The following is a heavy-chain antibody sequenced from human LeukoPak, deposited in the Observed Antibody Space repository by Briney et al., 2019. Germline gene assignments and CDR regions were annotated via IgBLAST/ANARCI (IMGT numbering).Heavy chain of an antibody. CDR2: ISNEGRVQ. CDR1: GFTFSDYG. V-gene: IGHV3-30*03. Sequence: GGSLRLSCAASGFTFSDYGMHWVRQAPGKGLEGVTVISNEGRVQYYTDSVKGRFTISRDTSENTLSLQMNSLRADDTAGYYCTIEGGPMSATTERYFFEQWGGGTGVRVLWDCIRGQ. J-gene: IGHJ3*02. CDR3: TIEGGPMSATTERYFFEQWGGGTGVRVLWDCI. D-gene: IGHD4-17*01.